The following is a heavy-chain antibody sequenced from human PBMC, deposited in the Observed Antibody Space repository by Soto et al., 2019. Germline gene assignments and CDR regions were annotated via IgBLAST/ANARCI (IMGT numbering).Heavy chain of an antibody. CDR1: GYIFTSYY. J-gene: IGHJ5*02. CDR2: INPSGGST. CDR3: AREQPYYDILTGSSNWFDP. Sequence: ASVKVSCKASGYIFTSYYIHWVRQAPGQGLEWMGWINPSGGSTSYAQKFQGRVTMTRDTSTSTVYMELSSLRSEDTAVYYCAREQPYYDILTGSSNWFDPWGQGTLVTVSS. V-gene: IGHV1-46*01. D-gene: IGHD3-9*01.